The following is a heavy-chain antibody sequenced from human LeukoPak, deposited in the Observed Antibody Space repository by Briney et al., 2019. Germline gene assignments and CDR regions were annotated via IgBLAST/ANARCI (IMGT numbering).Heavy chain of an antibody. CDR1: GFTFDDYA. J-gene: IGHJ4*02. CDR3: ARTWELLGGPFDY. D-gene: IGHD1-26*01. CDR2: ISWNSGSI. V-gene: IGHV3-9*01. Sequence: GRSLRLSCAASGFTFDDYAMHWVRHAPGKGLEWVSGISWNSGSIGYADSVKGRFTISRDNAKNSLYLQMNSLRAEDTALYYCARTWELLGGPFDYWGQGTLVTVSS.